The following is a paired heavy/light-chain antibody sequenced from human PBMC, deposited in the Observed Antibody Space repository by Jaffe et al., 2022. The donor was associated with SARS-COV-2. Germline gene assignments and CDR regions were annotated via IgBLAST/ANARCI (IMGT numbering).Light chain of an antibody. V-gene: IGLV3-1*01. J-gene: IGLJ2*01. Sequence: SYELTQPPSVSVSPGQTASITCSGDKLGDKYACWYQQKPGQSPVLVIYQDSKRPSGIPERFSGSNSGNTATLTISGTQAMDEADYYCQAWDSSTTVVFGGGTKLTVL. CDR3: QAWDSSTTVV. CDR2: QDS. CDR1: KLGDKY.
Heavy chain of an antibody. J-gene: IGHJ6*02. CDR3: ARNLIAVAGRSRNYYGMDV. V-gene: IGHV1-2*06. CDR1: GYTFTGYY. CDR2: INPNSGGT. Sequence: QVQLVQSGAEVKKPGASVKVSCKASGYTFTGYYMHWVRQAPGQGLEWMGRINPNSGGTNYAQKFQGRVTMTRDTSISTAYMELSRLRSDDTAVYYCARNLIAVAGRSRNYYGMDVWGQGTTVTVSS. D-gene: IGHD6-19*01.